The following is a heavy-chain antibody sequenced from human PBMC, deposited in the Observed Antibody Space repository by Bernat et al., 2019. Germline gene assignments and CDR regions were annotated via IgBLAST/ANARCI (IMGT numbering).Heavy chain of an antibody. Sequence: EVQLVESGGGLVQPGGSLRLSCAASGFTFSSYAMSWVRQAPGKGLEWVSAISGSGGSTYYADSVKGRFTISRDNAKNSLYLQMNSLRDEDTAVYYCARDRRSPPINWFDPWGQGTLVTVSS. V-gene: IGHV3-23*04. D-gene: IGHD3-10*01. CDR3: ARDRRSPPINWFDP. CDR2: ISGSGGST. J-gene: IGHJ5*02. CDR1: GFTFSSYA.